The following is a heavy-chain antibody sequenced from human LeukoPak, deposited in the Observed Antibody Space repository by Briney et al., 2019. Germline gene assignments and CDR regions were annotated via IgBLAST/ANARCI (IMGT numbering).Heavy chain of an antibody. J-gene: IGHJ4*02. D-gene: IGHD3-22*01. Sequence: ASVKVSCKASGYTFTSYGISWVRQAPGQGLEWMGWISAYNGNTNYAQKLQGRVTVTTDTSTSTAYMELRSLRSDDTAVYYCARGDLPDYYDSSGYYQIDYWGQGTLVTVSS. CDR1: GYTFTSYG. V-gene: IGHV1-18*01. CDR2: ISAYNGNT. CDR3: ARGDLPDYYDSSGYYQIDY.